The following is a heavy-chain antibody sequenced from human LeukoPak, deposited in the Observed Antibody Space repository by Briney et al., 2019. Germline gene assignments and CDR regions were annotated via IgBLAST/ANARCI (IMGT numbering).Heavy chain of an antibody. J-gene: IGHJ6*04. CDR1: GGSISSGDYY. CDR2: IYYSGST. V-gene: IGHV4-30-4*01. Sequence: SQTLSLTCTVSGGSISSGDYYWSWIRQPPGKGLEWIGYIYYSGSTYYNPSLKGRVTISVDTSKNQFSLKLSSVTAADTAVYYCARGENYYYGMDVWGKGTTVTVSS. CDR3: ARGENYYYGMDV.